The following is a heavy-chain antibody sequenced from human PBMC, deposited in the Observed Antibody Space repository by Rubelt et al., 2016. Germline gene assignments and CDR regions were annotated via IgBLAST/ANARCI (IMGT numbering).Heavy chain of an antibody. CDR1: GYTFTGYY. V-gene: IGHV1-2*02. J-gene: IGHJ3*02. CDR3: ERDYKNGDAFDM. D-gene: IGHD1-14*01. CDR2: INPKSGGT. Sequence: QVQLVQSGAEVKKPGASVKVSCKASGYTFTGYYMHWVRQAPGQGLEWVGWINPKSGGTSYASKFQGRGTLTRDTYISTAYMEVNRLTSDDTAVYYGERDYKNGDAFDMWGQGTMVTVSS.